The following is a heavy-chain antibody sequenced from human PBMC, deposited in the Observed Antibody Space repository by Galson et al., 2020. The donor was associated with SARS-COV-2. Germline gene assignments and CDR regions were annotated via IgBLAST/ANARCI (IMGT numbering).Heavy chain of an antibody. V-gene: IGHV2-5*01. J-gene: IGHJ5*02. D-gene: IGHD3-10*01. CDR1: GFSLSTSGVG. CDR3: ALAYYSFDP. Sequence: SGPTLVKPTQTLTLTCTFSGFSLSTSGVGVGWIRQPPGKALEWLALIYWNDDKRYSPSLKSRLTITKDTSKNQVLLTMTNMDPVDTATYYCALAYYSFDPWGQGTLVTVSS. CDR2: IYWNDDK.